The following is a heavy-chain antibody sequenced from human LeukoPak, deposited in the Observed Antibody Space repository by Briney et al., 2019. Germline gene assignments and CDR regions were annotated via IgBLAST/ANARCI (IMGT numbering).Heavy chain of an antibody. CDR3: ARGGIQVSGINEFDY. D-gene: IGHD6-19*01. J-gene: IGHJ4*02. CDR1: GFTFIDYD. Sequence: GGSLRLSCAASGFTFIDYDMHWVRQVIGKGLEWVSAIGIRGDTHYSGSVKGRFTISRENAESYLYLQMNSLRAEDTAVYYCARGGIQVSGINEFDYWGQGTLVTVSS. CDR2: IGIRGDT. V-gene: IGHV3-13*01.